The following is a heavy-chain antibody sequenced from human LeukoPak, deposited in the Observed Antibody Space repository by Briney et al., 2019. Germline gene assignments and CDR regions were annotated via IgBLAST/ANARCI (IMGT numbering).Heavy chain of an antibody. CDR2: IHPDDSDT. Sequence: GESLKISCKGSGYSFTNYWIGWVRQVPGKGLEWMGIIHPDDSDTRFSPSFQGQVTMSADKSISTAYLQWSSLKASDTATYYCARLTGTCSGGSCYGPSTWFDPWGQGTLVTVSS. J-gene: IGHJ5*02. CDR3: ARLTGTCSGGSCYGPSTWFDP. V-gene: IGHV5-51*01. CDR1: GYSFTNYW. D-gene: IGHD2-15*01.